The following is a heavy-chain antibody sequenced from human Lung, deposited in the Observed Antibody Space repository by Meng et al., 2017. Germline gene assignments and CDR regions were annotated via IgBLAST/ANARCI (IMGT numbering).Heavy chain of an antibody. CDR3: ARGPTTMAHDFDY. J-gene: IGHJ4*02. V-gene: IGHV4-34*01. CDR1: GGSFSDYY. CDR2: INHSGST. Sequence: QDKLQQWGAGLLKPSETLSLTCVVSGGSFSDYYWSWIRQPPGKGLEWIGEINHSGSTNYNPSLESRATISVDTSQNNLSLKLSSVTAADSAVYYCARGPTTMAHDFDYWGQGTLVTVSS. D-gene: IGHD4-11*01.